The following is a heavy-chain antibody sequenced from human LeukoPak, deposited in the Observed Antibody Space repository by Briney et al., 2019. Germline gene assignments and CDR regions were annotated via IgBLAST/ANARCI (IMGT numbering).Heavy chain of an antibody. D-gene: IGHD5-18*01. CDR3: ARHGSTNRGDTAMVRY. V-gene: IGHV4-34*01. J-gene: IGHJ4*02. CDR2: INHSGST. CDR1: GGSFSGYY. Sequence: SETLSLTCAVYGGSFSGYYWSWIRQPPGKGLEWIGEINHSGSTNYNSSLKSRVTISVDTSKNQFSLKLSSVTAADTAVYYCARHGSTNRGDTAMVRYWGQGTLVTVSS.